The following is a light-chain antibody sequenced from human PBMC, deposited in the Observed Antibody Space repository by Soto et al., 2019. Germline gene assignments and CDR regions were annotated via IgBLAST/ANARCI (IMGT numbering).Light chain of an antibody. CDR2: VAS. CDR1: QPVSPW. Sequence: DIRMTQSPSSLSASVGDRVTITCRASQPVSPWLVWYQQKPGKAPKSLIYVASSLESGVPSRFGGISSGTYFTLTSSGLQPEDFAPYYCQQYDSYPITFCQGTRLEIK. CDR3: QQYDSYPIT. J-gene: IGKJ5*01. V-gene: IGKV1D-16*01.